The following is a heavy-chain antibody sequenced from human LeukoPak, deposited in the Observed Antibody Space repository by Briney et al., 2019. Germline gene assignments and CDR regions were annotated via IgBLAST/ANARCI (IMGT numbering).Heavy chain of an antibody. D-gene: IGHD3-16*02. V-gene: IGHV3-21*01. CDR2: ISSSSSYI. CDR3: APRLGELSPYDY. CDR1: GFTFSSYW. J-gene: IGHJ4*02. Sequence: TGGSLRLSCAASGFTFSSYWMSWVRQAPGKGLEWVSSISSSSSYIYYADSVKGRFTISRDNAKNSLYLQMNSLRAEDTAVYYCAPRLGELSPYDYWGQGTLVTVSS.